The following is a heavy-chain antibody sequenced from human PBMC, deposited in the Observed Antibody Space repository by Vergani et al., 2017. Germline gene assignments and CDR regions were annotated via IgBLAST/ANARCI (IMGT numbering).Heavy chain of an antibody. CDR3: AREGTMVKAFGY. J-gene: IGHJ4*02. CDR1: GYTFTGYY. Sequence: QVQLVQSGAEVKKPGASVKVSCKASGYTFTGYYMHWVRQAPGQGLEWMGWINPNSGGTNYAQKFQGRVTMTRDTSISTAYMELNSLRAEDTAVYYCAREGTMVKAFGYWGQGTLVTVSS. D-gene: IGHD3-10*01. V-gene: IGHV1-2*02. CDR2: INPNSGGT.